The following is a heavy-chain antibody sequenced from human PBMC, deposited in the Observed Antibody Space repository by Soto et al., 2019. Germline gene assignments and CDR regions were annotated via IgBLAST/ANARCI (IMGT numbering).Heavy chain of an antibody. D-gene: IGHD3-22*01. CDR2: ISYGGGTT. J-gene: IGHJ4*02. V-gene: IGHV3-23*01. CDR3: AKNPGYYYDTTGYHFGY. CDR1: EFTFSNYA. Sequence: GGSLRLSCAASEFTFSNYAMSWVRQAPGKGLEWVSAISYGGGTTYYADSVKGRFTISRDNSKNTLYLQMNSLRAEDTAVYYCAKNPGYYYDTTGYHFGYWGQGTLVTVSS.